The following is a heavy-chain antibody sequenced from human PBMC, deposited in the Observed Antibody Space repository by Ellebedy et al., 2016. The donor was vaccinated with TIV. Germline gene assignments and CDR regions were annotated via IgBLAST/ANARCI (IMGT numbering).Heavy chain of an antibody. CDR3: ATFNQYYTYLGV. J-gene: IGHJ6*03. CDR1: GDSISSSSDY. CDR2: ITNRDRT. V-gene: IGHV4-39*01. Sequence: SETLSLXCTVSGDSISSSSDYWVWTRQPPGKGLEWIGTITNRDRTDYNPSLKSRVFILVDASKNQFFLKLTSVTAADTAVYYCATFNQYYTYLGVWGKGTTVTVSS. D-gene: IGHD1-14*01.